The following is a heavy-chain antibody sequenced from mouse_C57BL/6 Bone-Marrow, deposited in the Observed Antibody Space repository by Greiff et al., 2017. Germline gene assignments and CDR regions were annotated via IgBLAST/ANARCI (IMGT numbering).Heavy chain of an antibody. V-gene: IGHV1-53*01. CDR2: INPSNGGT. J-gene: IGHJ4*01. Sequence: VQLQQPGTELVKPGASVKLSCKASGYTFTSHWMHWVKQRPGQGLEWIGNINPSNGGTNYNEKFKSKATLTVDKSSSTAYMQLSSLTSEDSAVYYGARSGYYYGSSGYYYAMDYWGQGTSVTVSS. CDR3: ARSGYYYGSSGYYYAMDY. CDR1: GYTFTSHW. D-gene: IGHD1-1*01.